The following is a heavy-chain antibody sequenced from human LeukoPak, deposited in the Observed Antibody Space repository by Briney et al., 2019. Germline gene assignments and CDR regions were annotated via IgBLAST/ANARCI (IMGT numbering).Heavy chain of an antibody. J-gene: IGHJ4*02. Sequence: GRSLRLSCAASGFTFSSFGMHWVRQAPGKGLEWVAVISYDGSYKLYADSVKGRFTISRDNSKNTLYLQVNSLRAEDTAVYYCARESTSLEKFGYDFWGQGTLVTVSS. CDR1: GFTFSSFG. D-gene: IGHD3-16*01. V-gene: IGHV3-30*03. CDR3: ARESTSLEKFGYDF. CDR2: ISYDGSYK.